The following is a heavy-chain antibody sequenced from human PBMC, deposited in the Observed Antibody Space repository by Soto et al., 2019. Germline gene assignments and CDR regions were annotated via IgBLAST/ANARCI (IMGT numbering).Heavy chain of an antibody. D-gene: IGHD3-22*01. J-gene: IGHJ6*02. CDR3: ARGIKYYDSSGYYYYGMDV. V-gene: IGHV1-18*01. Sequence: GASVKVSCKASGYTFTSYGISWVRHAPGQGLEWMGWISAYNGNTNYAQKLQGRVTMTTDTSTSTAYMELRSLRSDDTAVYYCARGIKYYDSSGYYYYGMDVWGQGTTVTVSS. CDR2: ISAYNGNT. CDR1: GYTFTSYG.